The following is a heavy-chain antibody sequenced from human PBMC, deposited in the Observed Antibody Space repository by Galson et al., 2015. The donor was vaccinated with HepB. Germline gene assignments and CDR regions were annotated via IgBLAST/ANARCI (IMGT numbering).Heavy chain of an antibody. D-gene: IGHD3-9*01. CDR1: GYTFNKYD. CDR3: ARDVDWALDY. Sequence: SVKVSCKASGYTFNKYDISWVRQAPGQGLEWMGWISTKRGNTKHAQNFQGRVTMTTETSTNTAYMELRSLRSADTAVYYCARDVDWALDYWGQGTLVTVSS. CDR2: ISTKRGNT. J-gene: IGHJ4*02. V-gene: IGHV1-18*01.